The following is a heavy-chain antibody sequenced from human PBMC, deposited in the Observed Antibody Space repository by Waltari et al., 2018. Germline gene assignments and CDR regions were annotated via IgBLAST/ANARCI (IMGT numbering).Heavy chain of an antibody. V-gene: IGHV4-39*01. CDR1: GGSISSSSYY. Sequence: QLQLQESGPGLVKPSETLSLTCTVSGGSISSSSYYWGWIRQPPGKGLEWIGNIYYSRSTYYNPSLKSRVTISVDTSKNQFSLKLRSVTAADTAVYYCARKGNYYYYYYMDVWGKGTTVTVSS. CDR2: IYYSRST. CDR3: ARKGNYYYYYYMDV. J-gene: IGHJ6*03.